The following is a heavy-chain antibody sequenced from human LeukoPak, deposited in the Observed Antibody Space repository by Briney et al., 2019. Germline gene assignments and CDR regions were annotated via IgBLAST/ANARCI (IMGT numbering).Heavy chain of an antibody. V-gene: IGHV2-5*01. CDR3: AHRKGY. J-gene: IGHJ4*02. Sequence: SGPTLVNPTQTLTLTCTFSGFALSTRGGGVGWIRQPPGKALEWLSLISWNDDKRYSPSLRSRLTITKDTSKNQVVLTMTNMDPVDTATYYCAHRKGYWGQGTLVTVSS. CDR1: GFALSTRGGG. CDR2: ISWNDDK.